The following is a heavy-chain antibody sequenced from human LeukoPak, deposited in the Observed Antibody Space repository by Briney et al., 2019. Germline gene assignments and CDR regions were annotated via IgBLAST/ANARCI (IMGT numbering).Heavy chain of an antibody. Sequence: GASLQISCEGSGSIFSSYWIGWVRQLPGKGLEWMGIIYPGDSDTTYSPSFQGQVTISADKSISTAYLQWSSLEASDTAMYFCARSGYDYFYYYAMDIWGKGTTVTVSS. D-gene: IGHD5-12*01. CDR2: IYPGDSDT. J-gene: IGHJ6*04. V-gene: IGHV5-51*01. CDR1: GSIFSSYW. CDR3: ARSGYDYFYYYAMDI.